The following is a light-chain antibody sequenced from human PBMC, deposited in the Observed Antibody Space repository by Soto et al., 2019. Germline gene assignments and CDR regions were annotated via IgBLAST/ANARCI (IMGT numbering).Light chain of an antibody. V-gene: IGKV3-20*01. J-gene: IGKJ1*01. Sequence: EIVLTQSPGTLSFSLWERATLSCRASQSVSSSYLAWYPQKPGQAPRLLIYGASSRATGIPDRFSGSGSGTDFTLTISRLEPEDFAVYYCQQYGSSPEWTFGQGTKVDIK. CDR1: QSVSSSY. CDR2: GAS. CDR3: QQYGSSPEWT.